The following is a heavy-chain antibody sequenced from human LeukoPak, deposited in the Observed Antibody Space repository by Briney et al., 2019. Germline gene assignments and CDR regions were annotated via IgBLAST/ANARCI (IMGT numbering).Heavy chain of an antibody. J-gene: IGHJ4*02. D-gene: IGHD5-12*01. Sequence: GGSLRLSCAASGFTVRSNNMSWVRQAPGKGLEWVSVIYSGGRTYYAAPVKGGFTISRDNSENTLYLQMNSLRAEDTAVYYCASIDIVATIWVYFDYWGQGTLVTVSS. CDR1: GFTVRSNN. V-gene: IGHV3-66*02. CDR2: IYSGGRT. CDR3: ASIDIVATIWVYFDY.